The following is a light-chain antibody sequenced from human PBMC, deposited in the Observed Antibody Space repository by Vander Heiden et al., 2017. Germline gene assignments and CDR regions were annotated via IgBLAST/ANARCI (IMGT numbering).Light chain of an antibody. J-gene: IGKJ2*01. CDR2: GAS. CDR1: QSVNSN. Sequence: IVMTQSPATLSVSPGERATLSCRASQSVNSNLAWYQQKPGQAPRLLIDGASTRATGIPARFSGSGSGTEFTLTISSLQSEDFAVYYCQQYNNWPPMYTFGQGTKLEIK. CDR3: QQYNNWPPMYT. V-gene: IGKV3-15*01.